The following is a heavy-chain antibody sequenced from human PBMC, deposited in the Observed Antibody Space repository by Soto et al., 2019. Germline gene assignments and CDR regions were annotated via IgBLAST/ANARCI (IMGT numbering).Heavy chain of an antibody. V-gene: IGHV6-1*01. D-gene: IGHD6-6*01. Sequence: SQTLSLTCAISGDSVSSNSAAWNWIRQSPSRCLEWLGRTYYRSKWYNDYAVSVKSRITINPDTSKNQFSLQLNSVTPEDTAVYYGARDAEPKIAARNYDAFDIWGQGTMVTVS. CDR2: TYYRSKWYN. CDR3: ARDAEPKIAARNYDAFDI. CDR1: GDSVSSNSAA. J-gene: IGHJ3*02.